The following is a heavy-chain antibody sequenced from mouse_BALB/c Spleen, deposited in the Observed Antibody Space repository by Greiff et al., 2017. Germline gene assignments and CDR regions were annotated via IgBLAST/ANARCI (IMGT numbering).Heavy chain of an antibody. J-gene: IGHJ2*01. CDR2: INPGSGGT. D-gene: IGHD1-1*01. CDR3: ARRYGSSYDY. CDR1: GYAFTNYL. V-gene: IGHV1-54*01. Sequence: QVQLQQSGAELVRPGTSVKVSCKASGYAFTNYLIEWVKQRPGQGLEWIGVINPGSGGTNYNEKFKGKATLTADKSSSTAYMQLSSLTSDDSAVYCCARRYGSSYDYWGQGTTLTVSS.